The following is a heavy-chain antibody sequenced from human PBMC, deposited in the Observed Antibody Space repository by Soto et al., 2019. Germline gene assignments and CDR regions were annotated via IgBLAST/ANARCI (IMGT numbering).Heavy chain of an antibody. J-gene: IGHJ3*01. CDR1: GGTFSTYI. CDR3: ARDRITTRGDAFDL. V-gene: IGHV1-69*08. CDR2: IITIPDIT. Sequence: QVQLVQSGAEVRKPGSSVKVSCKAPGGTFSTYIISWVRQAPGQGLEWMGRIITIPDITNYAQKFQGRVKVTADRSTSTAYMELTSLKSEYTAVYYCARDRITTRGDAFDLGGQGTMVTVSS. D-gene: IGHD3-3*01.